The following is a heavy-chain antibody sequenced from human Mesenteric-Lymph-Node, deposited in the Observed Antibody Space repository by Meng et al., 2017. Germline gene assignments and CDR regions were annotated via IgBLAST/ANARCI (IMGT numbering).Heavy chain of an antibody. D-gene: IGHD6-13*01. J-gene: IGHJ4*02. CDR1: GFTFSSYG. CDR2: IWYDGSNK. Sequence: GESLKISCAASGFTFSSYGMHWVRQAPGKGLEWVAVIWYDGSNKYYADSVKGRFTISRDNSKNTLYLQMNSLRAEDTAVYYCAKCNGSSWYSRAHFDYWGQGTLVTVSS. V-gene: IGHV3-33*06. CDR3: AKCNGSSWYSRAHFDY.